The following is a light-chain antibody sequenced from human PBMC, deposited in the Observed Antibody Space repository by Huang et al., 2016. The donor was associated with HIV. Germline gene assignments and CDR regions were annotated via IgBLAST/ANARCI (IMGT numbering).Light chain of an antibody. CDR1: PGLANY. CDR2: DAS. J-gene: IGKJ4*01. CDR3: QQRGNWQLT. Sequence: EIVLTQSPATLSLSPGERATLSCRASPGLANYLAWYQQKPGQAPRLLIYDASKRATGIPGRFSGSGSGTDFTLTISILEPEDFAVYYCQQRGNWQLTFGGGAKVEIK. V-gene: IGKV3-11*01.